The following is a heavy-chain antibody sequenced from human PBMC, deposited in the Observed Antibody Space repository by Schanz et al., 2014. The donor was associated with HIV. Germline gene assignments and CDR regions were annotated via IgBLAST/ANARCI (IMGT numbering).Heavy chain of an antibody. CDR2: MKYDGSQK. Sequence: HLLESGGGLVQPGGSLRLSCTASGISVTGDWMSWVRQAPGRGLEWVANMKYDGSQKFYADSVKGRFTISRDNTKKSLYLQMNTLRANDTAVYYCARKNSFDTWGQGTMVSVSS. CDR3: ARKNSFDT. V-gene: IGHV3-7*01. J-gene: IGHJ3*02. CDR1: GISVTGDW.